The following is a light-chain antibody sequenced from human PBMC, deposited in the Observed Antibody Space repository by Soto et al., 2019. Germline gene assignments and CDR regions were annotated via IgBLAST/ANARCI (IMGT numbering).Light chain of an antibody. CDR1: SSDVGAYNY. J-gene: IGLJ1*01. CDR2: EVT. CDR3: SSYTRSSTLYV. Sequence: ALTQPASVSGSPGQSITISCTGTSSDVGAYNYVCWYKQHPGKAPQLMIYEVTNRPSGVSDRFSGSKSGNTASLTISGLQAEDEADYYCSSYTRSSTLYVFGTGTKVTVL. V-gene: IGLV2-14*01.